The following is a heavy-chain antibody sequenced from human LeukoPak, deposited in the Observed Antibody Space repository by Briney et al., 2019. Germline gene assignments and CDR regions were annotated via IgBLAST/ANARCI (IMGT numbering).Heavy chain of an antibody. CDR1: GGSFSGYY. Sequence: SETLSLTCAVYGGSFSGYYWSWIRQPPGKGLEWVGEINHSGSTNYNPSLKSRVTISVDTSKNQFSLKLSSVTAADTAVYYCARGGLSDYVWGRYRRPVFDYWGQGTLVTVSS. J-gene: IGHJ4*02. D-gene: IGHD3-16*02. CDR3: ARGGLSDYVWGRYRRPVFDY. V-gene: IGHV4-34*01. CDR2: INHSGST.